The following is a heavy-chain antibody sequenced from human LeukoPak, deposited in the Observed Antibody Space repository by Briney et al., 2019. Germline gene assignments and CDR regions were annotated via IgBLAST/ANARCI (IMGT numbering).Heavy chain of an antibody. Sequence: ASVKVSCKPSGYTFTSYDINWVRQATGQGLEWMGWMNPNSGSTGYAQKFQGRVTITRNTSISTAYMELSGLRSEDTAVYYCARGRSTGYPYYFEDWGQGTLVTVSS. V-gene: IGHV1-8*03. D-gene: IGHD5-12*01. CDR3: ARGRSTGYPYYFED. J-gene: IGHJ4*02. CDR1: GYTFTSYD. CDR2: MNPNSGST.